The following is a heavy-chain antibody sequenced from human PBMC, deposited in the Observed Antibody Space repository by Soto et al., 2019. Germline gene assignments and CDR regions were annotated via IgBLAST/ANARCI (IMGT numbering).Heavy chain of an antibody. CDR1: GFTFSSYE. CDR2: ISSSGSTI. Sequence: PVGSLRLSCAASGFTFSSYEMNWVRQAPGKGLEWVSYISSSGSTIYYADSVKGRFTISRDNAKNSLYLQMNSLRAEDTAVYYCARFGGSASSNWGQGTLVTVSS. V-gene: IGHV3-48*03. J-gene: IGHJ4*02. CDR3: ARFGGSASSN. D-gene: IGHD3-16*01.